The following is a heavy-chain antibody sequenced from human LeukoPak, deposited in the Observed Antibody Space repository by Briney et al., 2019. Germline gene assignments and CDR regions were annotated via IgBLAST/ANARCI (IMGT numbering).Heavy chain of an antibody. J-gene: IGHJ4*02. D-gene: IGHD3-22*01. V-gene: IGHV3-30*02. CDR1: GFTFSSYG. Sequence: GGSLRLSCAASGFTFSSYGMHWVRQAPGKGLEWVAFIRYDGSNKYYADSVKGRFTISRDNSKNTLYLQMNSLRAEDTAVYYCAKSTSPYYDSSGYVDYWGQGTLSPSPQ. CDR2: IRYDGSNK. CDR3: AKSTSPYYDSSGYVDY.